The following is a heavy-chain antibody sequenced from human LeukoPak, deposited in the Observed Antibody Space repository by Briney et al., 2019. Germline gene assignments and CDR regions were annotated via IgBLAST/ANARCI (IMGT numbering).Heavy chain of an antibody. Sequence: GGSLRLSCAASGFTFSSYGMHWVRQAPGKGLEWVAVISYDGSNKYYADSVKGRFTISRDNSKNTLYLQMNSLRAEDTAVYYCAYLSSLPDYWGQGTLVTVSS. CDR1: GFTFSSYG. D-gene: IGHD3-16*02. CDR2: ISYDGSNK. J-gene: IGHJ4*02. CDR3: AYLSSLPDY. V-gene: IGHV3-30*03.